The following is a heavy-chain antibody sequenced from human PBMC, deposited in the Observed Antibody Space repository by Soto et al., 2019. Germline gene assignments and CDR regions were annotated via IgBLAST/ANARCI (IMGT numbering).Heavy chain of an antibody. CDR2: IYSGGST. J-gene: IGHJ4*02. D-gene: IGHD1-26*01. V-gene: IGHV3-53*01. CDR3: ARDQAWEGGSGKYYFDY. CDR1: VFTFSSNY. Sequence: GSLRLSCAASVFTFSSNYMSWVRQAPGKGLEWVSVIYSGGSTYYAGSVKGRFTIPRDNSKNTLYLQMNSLRAEDTAVYYCARDQAWEGGSGKYYFDYWGQGTLVTVSS.